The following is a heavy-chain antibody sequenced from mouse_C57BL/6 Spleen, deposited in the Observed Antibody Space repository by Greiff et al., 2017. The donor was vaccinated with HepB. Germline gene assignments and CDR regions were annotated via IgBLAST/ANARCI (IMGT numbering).Heavy chain of an antibody. Sequence: QVQLQQSGPELVKPGASVKISCKASGYAFSSSWMNWVKQRPGKGLEWIGRIYPGDGDTNYNGKFKGKATLTADKSSSTAYMQLSSLTSEDSAVYFCARFITTVVATDWGQGTTLTVSS. CDR3: ARFITTVVATD. V-gene: IGHV1-82*01. D-gene: IGHD1-1*01. CDR2: IYPGDGDT. CDR1: GYAFSSSW. J-gene: IGHJ2*01.